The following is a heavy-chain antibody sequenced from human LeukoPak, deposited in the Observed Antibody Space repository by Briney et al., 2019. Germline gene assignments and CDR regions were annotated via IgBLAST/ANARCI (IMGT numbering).Heavy chain of an antibody. CDR1: GLSFSNYA. CDR3: VGDNYSYRLDV. J-gene: IGHJ4*02. CDR2: IGGTGGNI. D-gene: IGHD2-21*01. Sequence: PGGSLRLSCAASGLSFSNYAMYWVPQAPGKGLEWVSAIGGTGGNIFYTDSVKGRFTIPRDNSKNTLYLHMNSLKAEDTAIYYWVGDNYSYRLDVWGQGTLVTVSS. V-gene: IGHV3-23*01.